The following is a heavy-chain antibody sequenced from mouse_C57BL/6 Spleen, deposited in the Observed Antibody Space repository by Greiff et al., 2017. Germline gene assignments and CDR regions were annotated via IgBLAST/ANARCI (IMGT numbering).Heavy chain of an antibody. CDR1: GYTFTDYE. D-gene: IGHD2-5*01. J-gene: IGHJ2*01. V-gene: IGHV1-15*01. CDR3: TREGYSNYFDY. Sequence: ESGAELVRPGASVTLSCKASGYTFTDYEMHWVKQTPVHGLEWIGAIDPETGGTAYNQKFKGKAILTADKSSSTAYMELRSLTSEDSAVYYCTREGYSNYFDYWGQGTTLTVSS. CDR2: IDPETGGT.